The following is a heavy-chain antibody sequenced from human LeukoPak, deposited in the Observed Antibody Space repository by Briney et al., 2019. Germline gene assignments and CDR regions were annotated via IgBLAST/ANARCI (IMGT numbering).Heavy chain of an antibody. V-gene: IGHV3-7*01. D-gene: IGHD6-19*01. J-gene: IGHJ6*03. CDR2: IKQDGSEK. CDR3: AREAQWLVPADYYYYYMDV. Sequence: GGSLRLSCAASGFTFSSYWMSWVRQAPGKGLEWVANIKQDGSEKYYVDSVKGRFTISRDNAKNSLYLQMNSLRAEDTAVYYCAREAQWLVPADYYYYYMDVWGKGTTVTVSS. CDR1: GFTFSSYW.